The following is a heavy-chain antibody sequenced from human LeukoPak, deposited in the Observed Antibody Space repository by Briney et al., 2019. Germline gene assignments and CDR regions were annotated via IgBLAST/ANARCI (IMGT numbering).Heavy chain of an antibody. D-gene: IGHD1-26*01. CDR1: GFTFSSYA. J-gene: IGHJ6*03. CDR2: ISGSGGST. CDR3: AKDREAVDPYYYYMDV. V-gene: IGHV3-23*01. Sequence: GGSLRLPCAASGFTFSSYAMSWVRQAPGKGLEWVSAISGSGGSTYYADSVKGRFTISRDNSKNTLYLQMNSLRAEDTAVYYCAKDREAVDPYYYYMDVWGKGTTVTVSS.